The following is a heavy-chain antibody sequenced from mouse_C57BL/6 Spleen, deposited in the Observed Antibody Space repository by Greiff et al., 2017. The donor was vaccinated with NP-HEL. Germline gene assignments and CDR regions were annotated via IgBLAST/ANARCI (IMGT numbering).Heavy chain of an antibody. CDR2: IDPSDSYT. D-gene: IGHD3-2*02. J-gene: IGHJ2*01. V-gene: IGHV1-69*01. CDR3: ARSPLLDSSGQYYFDY. CDR1: GYTFTSYW. Sequence: QVQLQQPGAELVMPGASVKLSCKASGYTFTSYWMHWVKQRPGQGLEWIGEIDPSDSYTNYNQKFKGKSTLTVDKSSSTAYMQLSSLTSEDSAVYYCARSPLLDSSGQYYFDYWGQGTTLTVSS.